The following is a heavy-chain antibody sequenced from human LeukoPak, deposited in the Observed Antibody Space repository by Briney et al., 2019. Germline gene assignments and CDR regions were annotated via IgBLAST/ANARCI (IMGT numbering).Heavy chain of an antibody. CDR1: GGSFSVYY. CDR2: INHSGST. CDR3: ARGLGSGSYYNAY. Sequence: ASETLSLTCAVYGGSFSVYYWSWIRQPPGKGLEWIGEINHSGSTNYNPSLKSRVTISVDTSKKQFFLKLSSVTAADTAVYYCARGLGSGSYYNAYWGQGTLVTVSS. J-gene: IGHJ4*02. D-gene: IGHD3-10*01. V-gene: IGHV4-34*01.